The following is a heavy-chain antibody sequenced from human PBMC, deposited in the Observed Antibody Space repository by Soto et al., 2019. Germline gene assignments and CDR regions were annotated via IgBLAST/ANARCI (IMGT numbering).Heavy chain of an antibody. Sequence: SQTLSLTCAISGDSVSSNSAAWNWIRQSPSRGLEWLGRTYYRSKWYNDYAVSVKSRITIDPDTSKNQFSLQLNSVTPEDTAVCYCARERGMYSSGWYDSRGWFDPWGQGTLVTVSS. D-gene: IGHD6-19*01. V-gene: IGHV6-1*01. CDR3: ARERGMYSSGWYDSRGWFDP. CDR2: TYYRSKWYN. J-gene: IGHJ5*02. CDR1: GDSVSSNSAA.